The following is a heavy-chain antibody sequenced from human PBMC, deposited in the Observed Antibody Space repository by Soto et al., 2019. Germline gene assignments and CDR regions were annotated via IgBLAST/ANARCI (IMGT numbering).Heavy chain of an antibody. J-gene: IGHJ4*02. CDR2: IYHSGST. CDR1: GGSISSSNW. V-gene: IGHV4-4*02. CDR3: ARVAVAGTRVDY. Sequence: QVQLQESGPGLVKPSGTLSLTCAVSGGSISSSNWWSWVRQPPGKGLEWIGEIYHSGSTNYNPSLTSRVTISVDKSKNQFSLMLSSVTAADTAGYFCARVAVAGTRVDYWGQGTLVTVSS. D-gene: IGHD6-19*01.